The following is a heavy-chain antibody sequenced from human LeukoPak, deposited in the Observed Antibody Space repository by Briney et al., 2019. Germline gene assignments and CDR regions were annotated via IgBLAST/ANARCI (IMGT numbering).Heavy chain of an antibody. CDR1: GVTVGNNY. V-gene: IGHV3-66*01. Sequence: GGSLRLSCAASGVTVGNNYMNWVRQAPGKGLEWVSLIYSGGSTHYADSVKGRFTISRDNSKNTLYLQMNSLRAEDSAMYYCMRDFQGFWGLGTLVTVSS. CDR3: MRDFQGF. J-gene: IGHJ4*02. CDR2: IYSGGST.